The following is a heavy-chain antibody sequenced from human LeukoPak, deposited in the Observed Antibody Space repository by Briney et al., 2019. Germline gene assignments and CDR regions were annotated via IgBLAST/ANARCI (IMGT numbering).Heavy chain of an antibody. CDR1: GFTFSSYS. CDR3: ARDGGPIVPAAPSFDY. Sequence: GGSLRLSCAASGFTFSSYSMNWVRQAPGKGLEWVSSISSSSYIYYADSVKGRFTISRDNAKNSLYLQMNGLRAEDTAVYYCARDGGPIVPAAPSFDYWGQGTLVTVSS. V-gene: IGHV3-21*01. D-gene: IGHD2-2*01. J-gene: IGHJ4*02. CDR2: ISSSSYI.